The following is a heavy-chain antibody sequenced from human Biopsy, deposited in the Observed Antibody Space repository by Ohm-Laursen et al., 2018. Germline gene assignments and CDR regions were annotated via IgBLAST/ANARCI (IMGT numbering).Heavy chain of an antibody. CDR2: LWYDGTNK. CDR1: GFSFSSYG. CDR3: AKDRYNYTPIGGFSMDV. D-gene: IGHD5-18*01. V-gene: IGHV3-33*06. Sequence: LSLTCAASGFSFSSYGMHWVRQAPGKGLEWVAALWYDGTNKYYADSVKGRFTISRDNSRDTLYLQMSSLRAEDTAVYYCAKDRYNYTPIGGFSMDVWGQGTTVTVSS. J-gene: IGHJ6*02.